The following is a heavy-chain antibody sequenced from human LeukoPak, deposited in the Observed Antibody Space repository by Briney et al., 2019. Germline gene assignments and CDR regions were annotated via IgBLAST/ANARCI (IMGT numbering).Heavy chain of an antibody. CDR1: GCSFSSYW. CDR3: AVRRYIAYGVDV. D-gene: IGHD5-24*01. CDR2: IYPGDSDT. J-gene: IGHJ6*02. Sequence: GESLQISFQGAGCSFSSYWIGWVRQMPGKGLEWMGIIYPGDSDTRYSPSFQGQVTISADKSISTAYLQWSSLRASDTAMYYCAVRRYIAYGVDVWGQGTTVTVSS. V-gene: IGHV5-51*01.